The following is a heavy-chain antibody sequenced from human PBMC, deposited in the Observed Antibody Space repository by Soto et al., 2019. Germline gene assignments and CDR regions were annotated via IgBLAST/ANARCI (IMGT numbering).Heavy chain of an antibody. D-gene: IGHD3-22*01. CDR2: INPSGGST. V-gene: IGHV1-46*01. CDR3: ARDTMIVVEPYNWFDP. CDR1: GYTFTSYY. Sequence: ASVKVSCKASGYTFTSYYMHWVRQAPGQGLEWVGIINPSGGSTSYAQKFQGRVTMTRDTSTSTVYMELSSLRSEDTAVYYCARDTMIVVEPYNWFDPWGQGTLVTVSS. J-gene: IGHJ5*02.